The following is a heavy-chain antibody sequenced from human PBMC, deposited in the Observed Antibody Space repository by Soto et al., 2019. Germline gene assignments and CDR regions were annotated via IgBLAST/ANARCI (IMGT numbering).Heavy chain of an antibody. CDR2: ISYGGNDK. D-gene: IGHD3-22*01. CDR1: GFTFNNYG. J-gene: IGHJ4*02. CDR3: AKLYYYDSRGYSAFDY. Sequence: QVQLVESGGGVVQPGRSLRLSCAASGFTFNNYGIHWVRQAPGKGLEWVAVISYGGNDKYYADSVKGRFTISRDNSKNTLYLQMNSLRAEDTAVYYCAKLYYYDSRGYSAFDYWGKGALVTVSS. V-gene: IGHV3-30*18.